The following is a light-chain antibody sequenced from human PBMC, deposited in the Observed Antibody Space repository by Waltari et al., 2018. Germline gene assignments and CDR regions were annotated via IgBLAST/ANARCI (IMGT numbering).Light chain of an antibody. CDR3: CSCARSPFEVV. CDR1: SRDVGTYNL. J-gene: IGLJ2*01. Sequence: QSALTQPASVSGSPGPSITISCTGDSRDVGTYNLVSWFQKHPNEAPKVILYEGNKRPSGMSDRFSGSKSGNTAYLTISGLQPEDEGDYYCCSCARSPFEVVFGGGTKLTVL. CDR2: EGN. V-gene: IGLV2-23*01.